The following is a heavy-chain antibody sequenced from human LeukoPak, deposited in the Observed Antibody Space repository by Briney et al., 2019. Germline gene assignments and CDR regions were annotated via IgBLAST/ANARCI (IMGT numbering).Heavy chain of an antibody. CDR1: GFTFDDYA. CDR3: AKDPPTGVDDAFDI. D-gene: IGHD7-27*01. J-gene: IGHJ3*02. Sequence: PGRSLRLSCAASGFTFDDYAMHWVRQAPGKGLEWVSGISWNSGSIGYADSVKGRFTISRDSAKTSLYLQMNSLRAEDTALYYCAKDPPTGVDDAFDIWGQGTMVTVSS. CDR2: ISWNSGSI. V-gene: IGHV3-9*01.